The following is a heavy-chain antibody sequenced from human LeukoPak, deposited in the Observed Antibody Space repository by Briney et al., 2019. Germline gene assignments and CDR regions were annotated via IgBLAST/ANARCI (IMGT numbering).Heavy chain of an antibody. Sequence: SETLSLTCTVSGGSISSGGYDWSWIRQHPGMGLVWIGYIYYSGSTYDNPSLKSRVTISVETSKNQFSLKLRSVTGGDTAVYYCARGRYYDSSGYSRFFDSWGQGTLVTVSS. J-gene: IGHJ4*02. V-gene: IGHV4-31*03. CDR3: ARGRYYDSSGYSRFFDS. D-gene: IGHD3-22*01. CDR2: IYYSGST. CDR1: GGSISSGGYD.